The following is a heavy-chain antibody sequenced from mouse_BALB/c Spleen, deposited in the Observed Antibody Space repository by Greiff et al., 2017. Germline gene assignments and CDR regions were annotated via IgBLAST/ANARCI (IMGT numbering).Heavy chain of an antibody. CDR3: ARDRTTGFAY. CDR1: GFSLTSYG. J-gene: IGHJ3*01. CDR2: IWAGGST. V-gene: IGHV2-9*02. Sequence: VQLQESGPGLVAPSQSLSITCTVSGFSLTSYGVHWVRQPPGKGLEWLGVIWAGGSTNYNSALMSRLSISKDNSKSQVFLKMNSLQTVDTAMYYCARDRTTGFAYWGQGTLVTVSA. D-gene: IGHD1-1*01.